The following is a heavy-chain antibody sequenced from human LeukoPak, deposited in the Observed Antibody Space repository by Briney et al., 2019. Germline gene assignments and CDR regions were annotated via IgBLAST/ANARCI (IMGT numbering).Heavy chain of an antibody. V-gene: IGHV1-18*01. J-gene: IGHJ3*02. CDR3: ARAQLDAFDI. Sequence: ASVKVSCKTSGYTFTSYAISWVRQAPGQGLEWMGWINPNSGGTNYAQKFQGRVTMTTDTSTSTAYMELRSLRSDDTAVYYCARAQLDAFDIWGQGTMVTVSS. CDR1: GYTFTSYA. D-gene: IGHD1-1*01. CDR2: INPNSGGT.